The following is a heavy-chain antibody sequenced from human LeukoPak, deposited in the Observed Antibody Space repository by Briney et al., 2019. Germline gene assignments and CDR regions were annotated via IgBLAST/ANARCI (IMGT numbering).Heavy chain of an antibody. V-gene: IGHV1-3*01. Sequence: GASVKVSCKASGYTFTSYGISWVRQAPGQRLEWMGWINAGNGNTKYSQKFQGRVTITRDTSASTAYMELSSLRSEDTAVYYCAAGVAAAGTIWDYWGQGTLVTVSS. CDR3: AAGVAAAGTIWDY. D-gene: IGHD6-13*01. J-gene: IGHJ4*02. CDR1: GYTFTSYG. CDR2: INAGNGNT.